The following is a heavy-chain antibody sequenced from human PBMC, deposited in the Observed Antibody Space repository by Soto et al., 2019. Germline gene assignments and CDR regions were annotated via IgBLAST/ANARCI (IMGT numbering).Heavy chain of an antibody. CDR2: ISYDGSNK. CDR3: ARESHIVVVTAIEAFDI. CDR1: GFTFSGYS. J-gene: IGHJ3*02. Sequence: GGSLSLSCVVSGFTFSGYSMNWVRQAPGKGLEWVAVISYDGSNKYYADSVKGRFTISRDNSKNTLYLQMNSLRAEDTAVYYCARESHIVVVTAIEAFDIWGQGTMVTVSS. V-gene: IGHV3-30*19. D-gene: IGHD2-21*02.